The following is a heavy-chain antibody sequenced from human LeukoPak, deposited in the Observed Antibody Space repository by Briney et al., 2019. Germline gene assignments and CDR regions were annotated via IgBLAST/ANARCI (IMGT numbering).Heavy chain of an antibody. V-gene: IGHV3-43*02. CDR3: AKDIGCDNGVCLGIVH. CDR1: GFTSEDYA. CDR2: IIGDGGST. J-gene: IGHJ4*02. D-gene: IGHD2-8*01. Sequence: GGSLRLSCAASGFTSEDYAMRAVREALGKGLGWVSLIIGDGGSTYYADSVKSRFTISRENSKNSLYLQMNSLRTEDTAWYYCAKDIGCDNGVCLGIVHWGQGTLVTVSS.